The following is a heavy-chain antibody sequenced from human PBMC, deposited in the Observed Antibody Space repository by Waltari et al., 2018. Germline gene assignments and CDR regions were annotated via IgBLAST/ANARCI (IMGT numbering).Heavy chain of an antibody. CDR2: INNGGVT. D-gene: IGHD3-10*01. V-gene: IGHV4-34*02. J-gene: IGHJ5*02. CDR1: GGSVSGYH. Sequence: QVQLKQWGAGTLKPSDTLSLTCGVYGGSVSGYHWTWVRQSPGKGLEWIGEINNGGVTNYSPSLKSRVTISVDASKNQFSLFVRSVTAADTAVYYCARGGVPDYYGSGSPYRNWFDPWGQGTLVTVSS. CDR3: ARGGVPDYYGSGSPYRNWFDP.